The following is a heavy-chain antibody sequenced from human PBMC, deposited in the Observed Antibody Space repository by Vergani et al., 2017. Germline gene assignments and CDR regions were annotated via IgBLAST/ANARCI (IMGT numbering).Heavy chain of an antibody. J-gene: IGHJ4*02. D-gene: IGHD1-14*01. CDR1: GGTFSSYT. V-gene: IGHV1-69*02. CDR2: IIPILGIA. Sequence: QVQLVQSGAEVKKPGSSVKVSCKASGGTFSSYTISWVRQAPGQGLEWMGRIIPILGIANYAQKFQGRVTITADKSTSTAYMELSSLRSEDTAVYYCASNIRHPNQNDYWGQGTLVTVSS. CDR3: ASNIRHPNQNDY.